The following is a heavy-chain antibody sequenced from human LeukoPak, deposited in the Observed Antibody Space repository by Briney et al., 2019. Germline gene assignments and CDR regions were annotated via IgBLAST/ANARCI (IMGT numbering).Heavy chain of an antibody. V-gene: IGHV3-48*04. CDR2: ISSSSSTI. Sequence: GRSLRLSCAASGFTFSSYSMNWVRQAPGKGLEWVSYISSSSSTIYYADSVKGRFTISRDNAKNSLYLQMNSLRAEDTAVYYCARDPPYYYDSSLDYWGQGTLVTVSS. J-gene: IGHJ4*02. CDR1: GFTFSSYS. D-gene: IGHD3-22*01. CDR3: ARDPPYYYDSSLDY.